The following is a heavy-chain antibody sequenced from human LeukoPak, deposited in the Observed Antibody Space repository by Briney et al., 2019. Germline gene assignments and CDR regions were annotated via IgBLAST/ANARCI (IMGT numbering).Heavy chain of an antibody. Sequence: KPSETLSLTCSVSDDSITMYYWTWIRQPPGKGLESIGYVDHTGSTNFNPSLNGRVSISRDTTKNLFSLRLRSVTAADTAVYFCARGRVSSSTWYSTYYSYFYMDVWGKGTTVTVSS. CDR1: DDSITMYY. D-gene: IGHD1-1*01. V-gene: IGHV4-59*01. CDR3: ARGRVSSSTWYSTYYSYFYMDV. CDR2: VDHTGST. J-gene: IGHJ6*03.